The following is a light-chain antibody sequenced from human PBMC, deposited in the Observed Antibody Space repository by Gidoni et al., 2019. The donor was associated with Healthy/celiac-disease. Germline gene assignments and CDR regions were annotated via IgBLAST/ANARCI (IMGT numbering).Light chain of an antibody. CDR1: QSVSSSY. CDR3: QHYGSSP. V-gene: IGKV3D-20*01. Sequence: EIVVTRSPATLSLSPGERATVSCGASQSVSSSYLAWYQQKPGLAPRLHSYDASRRATRLPARFSGSGSGTDFTLTIIRLEPLDFALYYCQHYGSSPFGPGTKVDIK. J-gene: IGKJ3*01. CDR2: DAS.